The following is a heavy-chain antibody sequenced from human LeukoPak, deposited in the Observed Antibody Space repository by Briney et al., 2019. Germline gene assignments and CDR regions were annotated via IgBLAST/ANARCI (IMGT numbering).Heavy chain of an antibody. CDR3: AKDRTVVASYWYFDL. V-gene: IGHV3-23*01. D-gene: IGHD2-15*01. CDR1: GVTLSTYA. Sequence: GGSLRLSCAASGVTLSTYAMSWARQAPGKGLEWVSGISSSGSGDNTYYADSVKGRFTISRDSSKNTLFLHMNTLRAEDTAIYYCAKDRTVVASYWYFDLWGRGTLVTVSS. CDR2: ISSSGSGDNT. J-gene: IGHJ2*01.